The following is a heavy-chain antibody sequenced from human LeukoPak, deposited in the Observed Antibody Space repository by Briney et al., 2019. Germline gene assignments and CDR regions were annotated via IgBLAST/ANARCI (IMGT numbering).Heavy chain of an antibody. CDR1: GGSISSSSYY. Sequence: SETLSLTCTVSGGSISSSSYYWGWIRQPPGKGLEWIGSIYYSGSTYYNPSLKSRVTISVDTSKNQFSLKLSSVTAADTAVCYCASPGHYYDSSGYYSWGQGTLVTVSS. CDR3: ASPGHYYDSSGYYS. D-gene: IGHD3-22*01. J-gene: IGHJ4*02. CDR2: IYYSGST. V-gene: IGHV4-39*01.